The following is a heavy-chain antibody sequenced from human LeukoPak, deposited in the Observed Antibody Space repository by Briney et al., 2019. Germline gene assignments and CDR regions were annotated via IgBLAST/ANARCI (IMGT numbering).Heavy chain of an antibody. D-gene: IGHD2-2*02. CDR3: ARAGYCSSTSCYTGQGAFDI. CDR2: IYSGGST. V-gene: IGHV3-66*01. CDR1: GFTVSSNY. J-gene: IGHJ3*02. Sequence: PGGSLRLSCAASGFTVSSNYMSWVRQAPGKGLEWVSVIYSGGSTYYADSVKGRFTISRDNAKNSLYLQMNSLRAEDTAVYYCARAGYCSSTSCYTGQGAFDIWGQGTMVTVSS.